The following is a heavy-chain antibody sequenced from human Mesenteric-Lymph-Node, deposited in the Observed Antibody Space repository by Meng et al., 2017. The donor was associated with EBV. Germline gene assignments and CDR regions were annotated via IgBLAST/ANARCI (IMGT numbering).Heavy chain of an antibody. CDR3: ASLGSEYFYDSSGPTA. Sequence: QVQLQESGPGLVKPAGTLSLTCYVSGGSISSSNWWSCVRQPPGKGLEWIGEIHHSGSTNYIPSLKSRVTISIDKSKNQFSLNLSSVTAADTAVYYCASLGSEYFYDSSGPTAWGQGTLVTVSS. D-gene: IGHD3-22*01. CDR2: IHHSGST. V-gene: IGHV4-4*02. CDR1: GGSISSSNW. J-gene: IGHJ4*02.